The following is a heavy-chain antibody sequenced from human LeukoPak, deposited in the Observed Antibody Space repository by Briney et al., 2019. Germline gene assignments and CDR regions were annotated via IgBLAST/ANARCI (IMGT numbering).Heavy chain of an antibody. CDR2: ISGDSIHI. D-gene: IGHD3/OR15-3a*01. Sequence: GGSLRLSCAASGFTFSSYGMHWVRQAPGKGLEWVSSISGDSIHIIYADSVKGRFTISRDDAKSSLYLQMNSLRAEGTAVYYCARFETRGTGDSDFWGQGTLVTVSS. J-gene: IGHJ4*02. CDR1: GFTFSSYG. V-gene: IGHV3-21*01. CDR3: ARFETRGTGDSDF.